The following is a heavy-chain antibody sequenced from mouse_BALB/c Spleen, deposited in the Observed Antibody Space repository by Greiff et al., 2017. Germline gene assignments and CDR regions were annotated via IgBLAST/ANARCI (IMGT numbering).Heavy chain of an antibody. CDR3: ARHWENPFDY. J-gene: IGHJ2*01. CDR1: GFTFSSYG. D-gene: IGHD4-1*01. Sequence: DVKLVESGGDLVKPGGSLKLSCAASGFTFSSYGMSWVRQTPDKRLEWVATISSGGSYTYYPDSVKGRFTISRDNAKNTLYLQMSSLKSEDTAMYYCARHWENPFDYWGQGTTLTVSS. CDR2: ISSGGSYT. V-gene: IGHV5-6*02.